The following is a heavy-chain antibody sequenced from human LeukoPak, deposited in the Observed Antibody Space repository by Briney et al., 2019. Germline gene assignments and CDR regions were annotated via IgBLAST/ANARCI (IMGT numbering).Heavy chain of an antibody. CDR2: INPSGGST. CDR3: ARDPRRITMVPPYYYYMDV. CDR1: GYTFTSYY. Sequence: GASVKVSCKASGYTFTSYYMHWVRQAPGQGLEWMGIINPSGGSTSYAQKFQGRVTMTRDTSTSTVYMELSSLRSEDTAVYYCARDPRRITMVPPYYYYMDVWGKGTTVTISS. D-gene: IGHD3-10*01. V-gene: IGHV1-46*01. J-gene: IGHJ6*03.